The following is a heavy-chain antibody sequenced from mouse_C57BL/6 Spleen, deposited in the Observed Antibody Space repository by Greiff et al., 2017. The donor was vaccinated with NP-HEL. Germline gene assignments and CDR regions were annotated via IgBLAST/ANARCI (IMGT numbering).Heavy chain of an antibody. CDR2: IDPETGGT. D-gene: IGHD3-2*02. CDR1: GYTFTDYE. V-gene: IGHV1-15*01. CDR3: RGSGYVGFAY. Sequence: VQLQQSGAELVRPGASVTLSCKASGYTFTDYEMHWVKQTPVHGLEWIGAIDPETGGTAYNQKFKGKAILTADKSSSTAYMELRSLTSEDSAVYYCRGSGYVGFAYWGQGTLVTGSA. J-gene: IGHJ3*01.